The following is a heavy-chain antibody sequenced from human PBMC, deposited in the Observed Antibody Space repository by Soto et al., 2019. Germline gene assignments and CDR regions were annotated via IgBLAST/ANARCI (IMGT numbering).Heavy chain of an antibody. CDR3: TRVGVSVSGMDV. Sequence: EVQLVESGGGLVQPGGSLRLSCAASGFTFSSYWMHWVGQAPGKGLVWVSRIDNAGSSVRYADSVKGRFTISRDNAKNTLYLQMNSLRAEDTAVYYCTRVGVSVSGMDVWGQGTTVTVSS. CDR2: IDNAGSSV. CDR1: GFTFSSYW. D-gene: IGHD2-8*01. V-gene: IGHV3-74*01. J-gene: IGHJ6*02.